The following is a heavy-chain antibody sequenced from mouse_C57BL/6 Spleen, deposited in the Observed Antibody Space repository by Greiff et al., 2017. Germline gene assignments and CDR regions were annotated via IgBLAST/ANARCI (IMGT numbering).Heavy chain of an antibody. J-gene: IGHJ1*03. CDR2: ISSGSSTI. CDR3: ASYGNSFYWYFEV. CDR1: GFTFSDYG. Sequence: EVQVVESGGGLVKPGGSLKLSCAASGFTFSDYGMHWVRQAPEKGLEWVAYISSGSSTIYYADTVKGRFTISRDTAKNTLFLQMTSLRSEDTAMYYCASYGNSFYWYFEVWGTGTTVTVSS. V-gene: IGHV5-17*01. D-gene: IGHD2-1*01.